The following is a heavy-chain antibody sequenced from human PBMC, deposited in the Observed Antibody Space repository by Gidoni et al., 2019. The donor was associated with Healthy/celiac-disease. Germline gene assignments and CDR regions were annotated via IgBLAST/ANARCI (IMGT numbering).Heavy chain of an antibody. V-gene: IGHV4-30-2*01. CDR3: ARVGCSSTSCYNDYYGMDV. CDR2: IYHSGST. J-gene: IGHJ6*02. D-gene: IGHD2-2*02. Sequence: QLQLQESGSGLVKPSQTLSLTCAVSGGSISRGGYSWSWIRQPPGKGLEWIGYIYHSGSTYYNPSLKSRVTISVDRSKNQFSLKLSSVTAADTAVYYCARVGCSSTSCYNDYYGMDVWGQGTTVTVSS. CDR1: GGSISRGGYS.